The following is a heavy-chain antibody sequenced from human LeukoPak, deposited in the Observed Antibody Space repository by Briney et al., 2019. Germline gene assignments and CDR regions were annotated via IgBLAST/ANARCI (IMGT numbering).Heavy chain of an antibody. V-gene: IGHV4-59*01. Sequence: SETLSLTCTVSGGSISSYYWSWIRQPPGKGLEWIGYIYYSGSTNYNPSLKSRVTISVDTSKNQFSLKLSSVTAADTAVYYCARDLIVYDFWSGYQNWFDPWGQGTLVTVSS. D-gene: IGHD3-3*01. CDR2: IYYSGST. J-gene: IGHJ5*02. CDR1: GGSISSYY. CDR3: ARDLIVYDFWSGYQNWFDP.